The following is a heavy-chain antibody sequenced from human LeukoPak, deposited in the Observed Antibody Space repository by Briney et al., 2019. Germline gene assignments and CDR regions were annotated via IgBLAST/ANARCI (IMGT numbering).Heavy chain of an antibody. D-gene: IGHD2-2*02. CDR3: AIRSPIPPRSYYGMDV. Sequence: PGGSLRLCCAASGFTFSSYAMRWVRQAPGKGLEWVSAISGSGGSTYYADSVKGRFTISRDNSKNTLYLQMNSLRAEDTAVYYCAIRSPIPPRSYYGMDVWGQGTTVTVSS. CDR1: GFTFSSYA. J-gene: IGHJ6*02. CDR2: ISGSGGST. V-gene: IGHV3-23*01.